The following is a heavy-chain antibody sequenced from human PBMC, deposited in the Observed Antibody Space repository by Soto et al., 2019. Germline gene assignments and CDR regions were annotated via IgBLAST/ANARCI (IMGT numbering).Heavy chain of an antibody. D-gene: IGHD6-13*01. CDR2: IYPGDSDT. V-gene: IGHV5-51*01. Sequence: EVQLVQSGAEVKKPGESLKISCMGSGYSFTSYWIGWVRQMPGKGLEWMGIIYPGDSDTRYSPSFQGQVTISADKSISTAYLQWSSLKASDTAIYYCARTAAAGKYYYGVDVWGQGTTVTVSS. J-gene: IGHJ6*02. CDR3: ARTAAAGKYYYGVDV. CDR1: GYSFTSYW.